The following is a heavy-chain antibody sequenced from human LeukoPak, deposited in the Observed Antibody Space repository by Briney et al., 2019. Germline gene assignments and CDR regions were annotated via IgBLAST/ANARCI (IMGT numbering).Heavy chain of an antibody. CDR3: ARVTQRGRYCSGGSCYSLGY. CDR2: INPNSGGT. V-gene: IGHV1-2*02. Sequence: ASVTVSCTASGYTFTGYYMHWVRQAPGQGLEWMGWINPNSGGTNYAQKFQGRVTMTRDTSISTAYMELSRLRSDDTAVYYCARVTQRGRYCSGGSCYSLGYWGQGTLVTVSS. CDR1: GYTFTGYY. D-gene: IGHD2-15*01. J-gene: IGHJ4*02.